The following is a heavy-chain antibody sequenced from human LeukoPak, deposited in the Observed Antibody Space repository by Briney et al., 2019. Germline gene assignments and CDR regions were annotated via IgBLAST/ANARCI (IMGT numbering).Heavy chain of an antibody. CDR3: AMGVATITPAHPTCFDY. CDR1: GYTLTELS. CDR2: FDPEDGET. Sequence: ASVKVSCKVSGYTLTELSMHWVRQAPGKGLEWMGGFDPEDGETIYAQKFQGRVTMTEDTSTDTAYMELSSLRSEDTAVYYCAMGVATITPAHPTCFDYWGQGTLVTVSS. V-gene: IGHV1-24*01. J-gene: IGHJ4*02. D-gene: IGHD5-12*01.